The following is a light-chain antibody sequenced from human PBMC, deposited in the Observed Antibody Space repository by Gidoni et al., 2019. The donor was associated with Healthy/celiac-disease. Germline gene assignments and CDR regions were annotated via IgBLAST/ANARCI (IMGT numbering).Light chain of an antibody. CDR1: QGIASW. V-gene: IGKV1D-16*01. CDR3: QQYYSYPLT. Sequence: TCRAGQGIASWLAWYQQKPGTAPKSLIYAASSLPSGVPSRFSGSGSGTDFTLTINSLQPEDFATYYCQQYYSYPLTFGGGTKVEIK. J-gene: IGKJ4*01. CDR2: AAS.